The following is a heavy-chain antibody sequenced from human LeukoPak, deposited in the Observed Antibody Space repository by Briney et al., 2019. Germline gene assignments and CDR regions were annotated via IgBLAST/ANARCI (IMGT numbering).Heavy chain of an antibody. Sequence: GRSLRLSCAASGFTFSSYGMHWVRQAPGKGLEWVAVISYDGSNKYYADSVKGRFTISRDNSKNTLYLQMNSLRAEDTAVYYCARVKDPGGYYYYYYMDVWGKGTTVTVSS. CDR3: ARVKDPGGYYYYYYMDV. V-gene: IGHV3-30*03. D-gene: IGHD3-16*01. J-gene: IGHJ6*03. CDR1: GFTFSSYG. CDR2: ISYDGSNK.